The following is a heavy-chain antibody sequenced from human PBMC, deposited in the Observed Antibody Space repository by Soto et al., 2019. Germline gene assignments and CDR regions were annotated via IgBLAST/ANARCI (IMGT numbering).Heavy chain of an antibody. CDR2: IFYTGTA. Sequence: QVQLQESGPGLVKPSQTLSLTCTVSGGSINTGGYYWGWIRHLPGEGLEWIGHIFYTGTAYYNPPLRSRVTVSIDPSAHPCSLHMSSVTAADTAMYYCARRLDETPETFFTWFDPWGQGILVTFSS. CDR1: GGSINTGGYY. V-gene: IGHV4-31*03. D-gene: IGHD2-15*01. J-gene: IGHJ5*02. CDR3: ARRLDETPETFFTWFDP.